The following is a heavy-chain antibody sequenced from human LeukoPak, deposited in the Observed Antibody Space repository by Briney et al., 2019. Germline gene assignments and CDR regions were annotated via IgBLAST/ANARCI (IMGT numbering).Heavy chain of an antibody. V-gene: IGHV4-34*01. Sequence: SETLSLTCAVYGGSFSGYYWSWIRQPPGKGLEWIGEINHSGSTNYNPSLKSRVTISVDTSKNQFSLKLSSVTAADTAVYYCARAGAYDYVWGSYRYTLGYFDYWGQGTLVTASS. CDR2: INHSGST. J-gene: IGHJ4*02. CDR3: ARAGAYDYVWGSYRYTLGYFDY. D-gene: IGHD3-16*02. CDR1: GGSFSGYY.